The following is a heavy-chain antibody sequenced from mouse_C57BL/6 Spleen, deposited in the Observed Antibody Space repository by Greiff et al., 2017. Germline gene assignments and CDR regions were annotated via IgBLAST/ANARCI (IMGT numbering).Heavy chain of an antibody. Sequence: VQLQQSGAELVRPGTSVKVSCKASGYAFTNYLIEWVKQRPGQGLEWIGVINPGSGGTNYNEKFKGKATLTADTSSSTAYMQLSSLTSEDSAVYFCAGGSYYAMDYWGQGSSVTVSS. CDR2: INPGSGGT. D-gene: IGHD1-1*02. CDR3: AGGSYYAMDY. J-gene: IGHJ4*01. V-gene: IGHV1-54*01. CDR1: GYAFTNYL.